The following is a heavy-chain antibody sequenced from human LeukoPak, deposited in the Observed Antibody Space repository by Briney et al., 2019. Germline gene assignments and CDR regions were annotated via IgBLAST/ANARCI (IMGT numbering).Heavy chain of an antibody. D-gene: IGHD3-22*01. V-gene: IGHV4-38-2*01. J-gene: IGHJ3*01. CDR2: IFHTGSI. Sequence: SETLSLTCGVSGYSISGGYYWGWIRQSPGKGLEWIATIFHTGSIYHNPSLKSRVMLSVDTSKNQFSLILTSVTAADTAVYYCVRMGVSYYYDSSTYYPVAFDVWGQGTMVTVSS. CDR1: GYSISGGYY. CDR3: VRMGVSYYYDSSTYYPVAFDV.